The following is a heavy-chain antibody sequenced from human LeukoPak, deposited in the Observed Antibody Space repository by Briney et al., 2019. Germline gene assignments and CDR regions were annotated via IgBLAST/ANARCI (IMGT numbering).Heavy chain of an antibody. D-gene: IGHD3-10*01. CDR3: TRGGRYLPLDI. CDR1: GFIFSSCA. Sequence: GGSLRLSCVASGFIFSSCAMYWVRQAPGKGLEWVGRTRNKANRYTTEYAASVKGRFTISRDDSKNSLYLQINSLKTEDTAVYYCTRGGRYLPLDIWGQGTMVTVSS. J-gene: IGHJ3*02. V-gene: IGHV3-72*01. CDR2: TRNKANRYTT.